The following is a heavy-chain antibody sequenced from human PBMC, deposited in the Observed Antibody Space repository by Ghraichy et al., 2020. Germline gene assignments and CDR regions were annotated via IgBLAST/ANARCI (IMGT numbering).Heavy chain of an antibody. Sequence: ESLNISCTVSGGSISSSSYYWGWIRQPPGKGLEWIGSIYYSGSTYYNPSLKSRVTISVDTSKNQFSLKLSSVTAADTAVYYCASDRRIQLWLLSYWGQGTLVTVSS. D-gene: IGHD5-18*01. CDR3: ASDRRIQLWLLSY. J-gene: IGHJ4*02. CDR1: GGSISSSSYY. CDR2: IYYSGST. V-gene: IGHV4-39*07.